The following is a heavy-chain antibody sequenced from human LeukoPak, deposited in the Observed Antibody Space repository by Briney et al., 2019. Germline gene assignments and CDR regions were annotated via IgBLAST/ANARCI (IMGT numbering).Heavy chain of an antibody. Sequence: ASVKVSCKASGYTFTSYGISWVRQAPGQGLEWMGWISAYNGNTNYAQKLQGRVIMTTDTSTSTAYMELRSLRSDDTAVYYCASSYGDYGTCDYWGQGTLVTVSS. CDR2: ISAYNGNT. V-gene: IGHV1-18*01. CDR1: GYTFTSYG. J-gene: IGHJ4*02. D-gene: IGHD4-17*01. CDR3: ASSYGDYGTCDY.